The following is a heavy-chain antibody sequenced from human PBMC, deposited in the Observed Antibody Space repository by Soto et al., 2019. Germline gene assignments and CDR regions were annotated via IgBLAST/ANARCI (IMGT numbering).Heavy chain of an antibody. CDR3: VRTDRDFYGLDV. J-gene: IGHJ6*02. CDR2: ISAAGDP. Sequence: EVQLVESGGGLVQPGGSLRLSCEASGFTFRNYDMHWVRQGTGKGLEWVSGISAAGDPDYADSVEGRFTISRENAQNSFFLQMNRLRVGDTAVYYCVRTDRDFYGLDVWGQGNTVFVSS. V-gene: IGHV3-13*05. CDR1: GFTFRNYD.